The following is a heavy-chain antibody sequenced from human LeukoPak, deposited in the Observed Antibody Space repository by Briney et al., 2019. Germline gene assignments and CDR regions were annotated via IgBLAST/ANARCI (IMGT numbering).Heavy chain of an antibody. CDR3: ARGGRDYIWGSYPRPRRMYYFDY. V-gene: IGHV4-34*01. Sequence: SVTLSLTRAVYGESFSGYYWSWIRQPPGKGREWIGEINHSGSTNYNPSLKGRVTISVDTSKNQFSLKMSSVTAADTAVYYCARGGRDYIWGSYPRPRRMYYFDYWGQGTLVTVSS. J-gene: IGHJ4*02. CDR2: INHSGST. CDR1: GESFSGYY. D-gene: IGHD3-16*02.